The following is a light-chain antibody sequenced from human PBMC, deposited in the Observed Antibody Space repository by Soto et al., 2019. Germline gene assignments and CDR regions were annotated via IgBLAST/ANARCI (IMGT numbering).Light chain of an antibody. V-gene: IGKV4-1*01. CDR1: QSVLYSSKNRNY. J-gene: IGKJ1*01. CDR3: QQYYGSPWT. CDR2: WAS. Sequence: DIVMTQSPDSLAVSLGERATINCKSSQSVLYSSKNRNYLAWYQQKPGQPPKLLISWASTRDSGVPDRFSGSGSGTDFTLTISSLQPEDLAVYYCQQYYGSPWTFGQGTKVDIK.